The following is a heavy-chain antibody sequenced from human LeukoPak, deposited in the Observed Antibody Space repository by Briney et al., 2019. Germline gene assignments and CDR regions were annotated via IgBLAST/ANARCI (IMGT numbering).Heavy chain of an antibody. CDR1: GGTFSSYA. Sequence: GSSVKVSCKASGGTFSSYAISWVRQAPGQGLEWMGGIIPIFGTANYAQKFQGRVTITADESTSTAYMELSSLRSEGTAVYYCARPPPYSGYDYYGMDVWGKGTTVTVSS. D-gene: IGHD1-26*01. CDR3: ARPPPYSGYDYYGMDV. CDR2: IIPIFGTA. V-gene: IGHV1-69*01. J-gene: IGHJ6*04.